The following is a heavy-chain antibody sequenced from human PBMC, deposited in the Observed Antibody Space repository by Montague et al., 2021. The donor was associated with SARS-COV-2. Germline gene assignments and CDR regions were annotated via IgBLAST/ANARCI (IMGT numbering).Heavy chain of an antibody. CDR1: GSSISTYY. Sequence: SETLSLTCTVSGSSISTYYWSWIRQPPGKGPEWIGYINYSGSTNYNPSLKSRVTISVDTSKNQFSLKLSSVTAADTAVYYCARHGPFVVVTAIHDTFDIWGQGTMVTVSS. CDR3: ARHGPFVVVTAIHDTFDI. V-gene: IGHV4-59*08. D-gene: IGHD2-21*02. J-gene: IGHJ3*02. CDR2: INYSGST.